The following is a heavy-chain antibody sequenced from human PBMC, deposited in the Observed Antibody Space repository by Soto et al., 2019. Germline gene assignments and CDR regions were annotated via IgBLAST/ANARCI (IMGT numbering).Heavy chain of an antibody. CDR2: ISYDGSNK. D-gene: IGHD2-21*02. Sequence: GGSLRLSCAASGFTFSSYAMHWVRQAPGKGLEWVAVISYDGSNKYYADSVKGRFTISRDNSKNTLYLQMNSLRAEDTAVYYCARGAYCGGDCYFNWFDPWGQGTLVTVSS. V-gene: IGHV3-30*04. CDR3: ARGAYCGGDCYFNWFDP. CDR1: GFTFSSYA. J-gene: IGHJ5*02.